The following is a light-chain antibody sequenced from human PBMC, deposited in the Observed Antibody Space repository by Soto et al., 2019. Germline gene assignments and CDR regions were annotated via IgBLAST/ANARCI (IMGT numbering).Light chain of an antibody. Sequence: QSVLTQPPSASGAPGKRGTISCTGSSSNIGAGYDVHWYQQLPGTDPKLLIYGNSNRPSGVPDRFSGSKSGTSASLAITGLQAEDEADYYCQSYDSSLSALVFGGGTKLTVL. J-gene: IGLJ2*01. CDR3: QSYDSSLSALV. CDR2: GNS. V-gene: IGLV1-40*01. CDR1: SSNIGAGYD.